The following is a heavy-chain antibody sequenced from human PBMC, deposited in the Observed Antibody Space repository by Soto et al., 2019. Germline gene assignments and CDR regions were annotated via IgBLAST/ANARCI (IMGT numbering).Heavy chain of an antibody. CDR2: ISGRGDKA. J-gene: IGHJ4*02. D-gene: IGHD6-19*01. CDR1: GFTFSNYA. CDR3: AKSVSSVAGNSAPIDY. Sequence: EVQLLESGGGLVQPGGSLRLSCAASGFTFSNYAMSWVRQTPGKGLEWVSVISGRGDKAYFADSLKGRFTISRDDSRNTVYLQMNSLRVDDTAVYYCAKSVSSVAGNSAPIDYWGQGTLVTVSS. V-gene: IGHV3-23*01.